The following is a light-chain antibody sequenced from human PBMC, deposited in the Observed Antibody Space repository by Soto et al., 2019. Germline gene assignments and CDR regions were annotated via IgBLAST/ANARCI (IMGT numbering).Light chain of an antibody. CDR1: SSDVGGYNY. V-gene: IGLV2-14*03. Sequence: QSALTQPASVSGSPGQSINISCTGTSSDVGGYNYVSWYQHHPGKAPKLIIYDVSNRPSGVSNPFSGSKSGNTASLIISGLQPEDEADYYCSSYTTSNTRQIVFGTGTKVTVL. CDR3: SSYTTSNTRQIV. CDR2: DVS. J-gene: IGLJ1*01.